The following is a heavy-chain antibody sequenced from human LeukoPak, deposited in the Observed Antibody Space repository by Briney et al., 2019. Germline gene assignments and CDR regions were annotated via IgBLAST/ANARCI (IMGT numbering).Heavy chain of an antibody. CDR1: GFTFSSYW. Sequence: GGSLRLSCVASGFTFSSYWMAWVRQAPGKGLEWVASIAQDGSDQYYVASVKGRFTLSRDNANNSLYLQMNSLRVDDTAIYYCARGGAAAARKRGVDYWGQGTLVTVSS. V-gene: IGHV3-7*01. CDR2: IAQDGSDQ. D-gene: IGHD6-13*01. CDR3: ARGGAAAARKRGVDY. J-gene: IGHJ4*02.